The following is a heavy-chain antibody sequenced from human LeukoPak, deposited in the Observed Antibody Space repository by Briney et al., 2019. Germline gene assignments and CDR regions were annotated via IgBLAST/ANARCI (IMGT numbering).Heavy chain of an antibody. Sequence: GGSLRLSCAASGFTFSSYGMHWVRQALGKGLEWVAVISYDGSNKYYADSVKGRFTISRDNSKNTLYLQMNSLRAEDTAVYYCAKEPSYFDYWGQGTLVTVSS. CDR3: AKEPSYFDY. V-gene: IGHV3-30*18. J-gene: IGHJ4*02. CDR2: ISYDGSNK. CDR1: GFTFSSYG.